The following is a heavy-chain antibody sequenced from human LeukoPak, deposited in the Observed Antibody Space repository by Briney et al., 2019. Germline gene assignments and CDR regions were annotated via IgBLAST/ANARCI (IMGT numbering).Heavy chain of an antibody. CDR1: GFTFDDYA. V-gene: IGHV3-9*01. D-gene: IGHD6-19*01. CDR3: AKDRGAVADYENWFDP. Sequence: PGRSLRLSCAASGFTFDDYAMHWVRQAPGKGLEWVSGISWNSGSIGYADSVKGRFTISRDNAKNSLYLQMNSLRAEDTALYYCAKDRGAVADYENWFDPWGQGTLVTVSS. CDR2: ISWNSGSI. J-gene: IGHJ5*02.